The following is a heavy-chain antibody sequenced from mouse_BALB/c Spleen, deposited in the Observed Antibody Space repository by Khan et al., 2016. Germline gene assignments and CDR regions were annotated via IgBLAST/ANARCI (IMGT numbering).Heavy chain of an antibody. CDR1: GFNIKDTY. CDR3: ARAYYDYWFAY. J-gene: IGHJ3*01. D-gene: IGHD2-4*01. Sequence: IQLVQSGAELVKPGASVKLSCTASGFNIKDTYMHWVKQRPEQGLEWIGKIDPANGNTKYDPNFQGKATITADTSSNTAYLQLSSLTSEDTAVYYCARAYYDYWFAYWGQGTLVTVSA. V-gene: IGHV14-3*02. CDR2: IDPANGNT.